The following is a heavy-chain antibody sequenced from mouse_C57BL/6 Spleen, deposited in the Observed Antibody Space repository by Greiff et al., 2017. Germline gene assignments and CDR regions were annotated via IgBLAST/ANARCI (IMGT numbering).Heavy chain of an antibody. Sequence: QVHVKQSGPELVKPGASVKISCKASGYAFSSSWMNWVKQRPGKGLEWIGRIYPGDGDTNYNGKFKGKATLTADKSSSTAYMQLSSLTSEDSAVYFCARYYYGSSYDWFAYWGQGTLVTVSA. D-gene: IGHD1-1*01. J-gene: IGHJ3*01. CDR3: ARYYYGSSYDWFAY. CDR2: IYPGDGDT. CDR1: GYAFSSSW. V-gene: IGHV1-82*01.